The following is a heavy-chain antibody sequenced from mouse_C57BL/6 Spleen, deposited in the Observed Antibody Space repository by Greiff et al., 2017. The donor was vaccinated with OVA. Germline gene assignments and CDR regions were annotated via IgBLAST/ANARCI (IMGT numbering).Heavy chain of an antibody. CDR2: IGPGSGST. D-gene: IGHD3-2*01. V-gene: IGHV1-77*01. Sequence: VQLQQSGAELVKPGASVKISCKASGYTFTDYYINWVKQRPGQGLEWIGKIGPGSGSTYYNEKFKGKATLTADKSSSTPHMQLSSLTSEDSAVYFCARDSFRWKNYFDYWGQGTTLTVSS. J-gene: IGHJ2*01. CDR3: ARDSFRWKNYFDY. CDR1: GYTFTDYY.